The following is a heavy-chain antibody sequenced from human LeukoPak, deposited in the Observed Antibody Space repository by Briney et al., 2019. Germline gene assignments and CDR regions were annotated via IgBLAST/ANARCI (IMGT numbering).Heavy chain of an antibody. D-gene: IGHD2-2*02. Sequence: GGSLRLSCAASGFTFSSYATHWVRQAPGKGLEWVAVISYDGSNKYYADSVKGRFTISRDNSKNTLYLQMNSLRAEDTAVYYCARDIYCSSTSCYTGYYYYYGMDVWGQGTTVTVSS. J-gene: IGHJ6*02. V-gene: IGHV3-30-3*01. CDR2: ISYDGSNK. CDR3: ARDIYCSSTSCYTGYYYYYGMDV. CDR1: GFTFSSYA.